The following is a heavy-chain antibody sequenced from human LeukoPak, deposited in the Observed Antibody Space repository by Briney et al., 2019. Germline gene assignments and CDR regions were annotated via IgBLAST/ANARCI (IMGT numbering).Heavy chain of an antibody. D-gene: IGHD6-6*01. Sequence: GGSLRLSCAASGFSVSSNYMNWVRQAPGKGLEWVSVIYISGTTYYSDSVKGRFTISRDNSKNTLYLQMNSLRADDTAVYYCARAPERGGHSSSPDYWGQGTLVTVSS. CDR1: GFSVSSNY. CDR3: ARAPERGGHSSSPDY. CDR2: IYISGTT. J-gene: IGHJ4*02. V-gene: IGHV3-53*01.